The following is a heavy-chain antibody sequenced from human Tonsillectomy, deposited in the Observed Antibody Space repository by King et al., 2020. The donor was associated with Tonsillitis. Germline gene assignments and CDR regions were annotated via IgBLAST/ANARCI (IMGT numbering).Heavy chain of an antibody. J-gene: IGHJ3*02. Sequence: EVQLVESGGGLVQPGGSLKLSCAASGFTFSGSAMHWVRQASGKGLEWVGRIRSKANSYVTAYAASVKGRVTISRGDSKNTAYLQMNSLKNEHTAVYYCTRPGGSGTRWAFDIWGQGTMVTVSS. CDR1: GFTFSGSA. CDR3: TRPGGSGTRWAFDI. CDR2: IRSKANSYVT. V-gene: IGHV3-73*01. D-gene: IGHD3-10*01.